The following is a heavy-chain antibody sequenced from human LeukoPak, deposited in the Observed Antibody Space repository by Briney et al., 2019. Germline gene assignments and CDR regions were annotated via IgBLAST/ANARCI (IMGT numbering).Heavy chain of an antibody. CDR1: GFTFDDYA. CDR2: ISGGGGST. CDR3: ATSPPYYYDSSGYPDY. V-gene: IGHV3-43*02. Sequence: PGGSLRLSCAASGFTFDDYALHWVRQAPGKGLEWVSLISGGGGSTYYADSVKGRFTISRDNSKNSLYLQMNSLRTEDTALYYCATSPPYYYDSSGYPDYWGQGTLVTVSS. D-gene: IGHD3-22*01. J-gene: IGHJ4*02.